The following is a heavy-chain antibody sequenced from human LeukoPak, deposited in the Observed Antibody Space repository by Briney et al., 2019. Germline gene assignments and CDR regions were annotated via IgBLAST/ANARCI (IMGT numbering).Heavy chain of an antibody. J-gene: IGHJ4*02. CDR2: ISSSSSYI. D-gene: IGHD2-15*01. V-gene: IGHV3-21*01. CDR1: GFTFSSYS. Sequence: GSLRLSCAASGFTFSSYSMNWVRQAPGKGLEWVSSISSSSSYIYYADSVKGRFTISRDNAKNSLYLQMNSLRAEDTAVYYCASQECGGGSCYYDYWGQGTLVTVSS. CDR3: ASQECGGGSCYYDY.